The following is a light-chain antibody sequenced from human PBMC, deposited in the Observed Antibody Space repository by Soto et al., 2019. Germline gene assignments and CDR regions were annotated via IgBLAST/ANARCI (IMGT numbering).Light chain of an antibody. V-gene: IGKV1-5*03. CDR1: ESIINW. CDR2: EAT. Sequence: DIQMTQSPSTLSASEGDRVTITCRASESIINWLAWYQQNPGKAPKVLIYEATSLESGVPSRFSGSASGTEFTLTISSLQPDDFATYYCQQYNSYPYSFGQGTKLEIK. CDR3: QQYNSYPYS. J-gene: IGKJ2*01.